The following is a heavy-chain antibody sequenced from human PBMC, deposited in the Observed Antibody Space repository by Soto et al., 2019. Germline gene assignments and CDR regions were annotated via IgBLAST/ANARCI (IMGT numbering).Heavy chain of an antibody. V-gene: IGHV3-15*01. D-gene: IGHD2-15*01. CDR1: GFTFSNAY. CDR2: IKSETDGGPT. J-gene: IGHJ4*02. Sequence: GGSLRLSCAASGFTFSNAYMGWVRQAPGKGLEWVGRIKSETDGGPTDFAAPVRGRFTISRDDSRNQLYLQMNSLKDEDTGVYYCTTARGPFCSGGTCYSYYFDYWGQGSLVTVSS. CDR3: TTARGPFCSGGTCYSYYFDY.